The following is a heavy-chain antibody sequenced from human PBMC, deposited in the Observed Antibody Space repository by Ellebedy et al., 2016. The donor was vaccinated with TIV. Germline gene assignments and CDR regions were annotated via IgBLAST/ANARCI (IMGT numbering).Heavy chain of an antibody. CDR2: ISWNSGSI. Sequence: SLKISCAASGFTFDDYAMHWVRQAPGKGLEWVSGISWNSGSIGYADSVKGRFTISRDNAKNSLYLQMNSLRAEDTALYYCAKASVGATFDYWGQGTLVTVSS. J-gene: IGHJ4*02. CDR1: GFTFDDYA. D-gene: IGHD1-26*01. CDR3: AKASVGATFDY. V-gene: IGHV3-9*01.